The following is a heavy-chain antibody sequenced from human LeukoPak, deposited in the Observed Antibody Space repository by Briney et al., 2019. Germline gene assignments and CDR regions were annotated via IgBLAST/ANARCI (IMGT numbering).Heavy chain of an antibody. CDR2: FSGSGGST. J-gene: IGHJ6*04. V-gene: IGHV3-23*01. Sequence: PGGSLRLSCAASGFTFSSYAMSWVRQAPGKGLEWVSAFSGSGGSTYYADSVKGRFTISRNNPKNTLYLKMNSLRAEDTAVYYCAKDAPAAATTYYYYYGRDVWGKGTTVTVSS. CDR3: AKDAPAAATTYYYYYGRDV. D-gene: IGHD2-2*01. CDR1: GFTFSSYA.